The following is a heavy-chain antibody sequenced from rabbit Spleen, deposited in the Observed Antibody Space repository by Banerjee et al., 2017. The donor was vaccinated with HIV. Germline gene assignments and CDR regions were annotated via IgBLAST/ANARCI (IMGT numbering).Heavy chain of an antibody. J-gene: IGHJ4*01. CDR2: IEPIFGNT. V-gene: IGHV1S7*01. CDR1: GFDFSRYG. Sequence: QLKETGGDLVQPGGSLTLSCKASGFDFSRYGVSWVRQAPGKGLEWIGYIEPIFGNTYYANWVNGRFTISRHNAQNTLYLQLDSLTAADTATYFCLRDRANIGGDYGPYYFDLWGPGTLVTVS. D-gene: IGHD2-1*01. CDR3: LRDRANIGGDYGPYYFDL.